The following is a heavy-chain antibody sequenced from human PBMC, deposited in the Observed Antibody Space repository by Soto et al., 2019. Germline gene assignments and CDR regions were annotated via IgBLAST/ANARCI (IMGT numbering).Heavy chain of an antibody. D-gene: IGHD3-10*01. V-gene: IGHV5-10-1*03. CDR2: RDPSDSYS. Sequence: EVQLVQSGAEVKRPGEALRISCKGSGYSFISYWISWVRQMPGKGLEWLGRRDPSDSYSNYSPSFQGHVTISTDKSTITAYLQCTSRKAYETAVYFCARVRRGGSMGTYYYYARDVWGQGTTVTVSS. J-gene: IGHJ6*02. CDR1: GYSFISYW. CDR3: ARVRRGGSMGTYYYYARDV.